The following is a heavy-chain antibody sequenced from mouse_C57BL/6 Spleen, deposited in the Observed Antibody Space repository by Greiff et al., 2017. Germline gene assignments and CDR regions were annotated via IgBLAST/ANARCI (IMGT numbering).Heavy chain of an antibody. Sequence: QVQLQQPGAELVRPGSSVNLSCKASGYTFTSYWMHWVKQRPIQGLEWIGNIDPSDSETHYNQKFKDKATLTVDKSSSTAYMQLSSLTSEDSAVYHCARGGNYPYWYFDVWGTGTTVTVSS. V-gene: IGHV1-52*01. CDR2: IDPSDSET. J-gene: IGHJ1*03. CDR3: ARGGNYPYWYFDV. CDR1: GYTFTSYW. D-gene: IGHD2-1*01.